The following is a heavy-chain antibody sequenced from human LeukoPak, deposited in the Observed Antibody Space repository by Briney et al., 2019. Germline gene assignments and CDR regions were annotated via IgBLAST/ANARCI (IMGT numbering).Heavy chain of an antibody. CDR3: ARRHGSGSDYRGVDY. CDR1: GYTFTGDY. CDR2: INPNSGDT. V-gene: IGHV1-2*02. D-gene: IGHD3-10*01. Sequence: ASVKVSCKASGYTFTGDYLHWVRQAPGQGLEWMGWINPNSGDTNYAQKFQGRVTMTSDTSISTAYMEQGTLRSDDTAVFYCARRHGSGSDYRGVDYWGQGTLVTVSS. J-gene: IGHJ4*02.